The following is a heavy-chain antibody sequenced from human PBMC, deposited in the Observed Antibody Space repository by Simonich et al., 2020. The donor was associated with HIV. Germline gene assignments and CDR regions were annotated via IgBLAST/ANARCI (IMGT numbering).Heavy chain of an antibody. Sequence: QVQLVESGGGVVQPGRSLRLSCAASRFTFSYYGMHWVRQAPGKGLGGGAVIWSDGSNIYDGDSVKGRFTISRDNSNNTLYLQMNSLRAEDTAVYYCARGLHINSWYWYFDLWGRGTLVTVSS. D-gene: IGHD6-13*01. CDR3: ARGLHINSWYWYFDL. CDR2: IWSDGSNI. CDR1: RFTFSYYG. J-gene: IGHJ2*01. V-gene: IGHV3-33*01.